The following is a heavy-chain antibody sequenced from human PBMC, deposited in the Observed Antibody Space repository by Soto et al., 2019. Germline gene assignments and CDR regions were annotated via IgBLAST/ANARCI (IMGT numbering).Heavy chain of an antibody. Sequence: QVQLEESGGGVVQPGRSLRLSCAASGFTFSYYALHWVRQAPGKGLEWVAYISNDGSQKLYTDSVKGRLSISRDNSKNTLYLEMNTLRAEDTAVYYCARAGGGYLAYWGQGSLVTVSS. CDR1: GFTFSYYA. CDR3: ARAGGGYLAY. V-gene: IGHV3-30*04. D-gene: IGHD6-25*01. J-gene: IGHJ4*02. CDR2: ISNDGSQK.